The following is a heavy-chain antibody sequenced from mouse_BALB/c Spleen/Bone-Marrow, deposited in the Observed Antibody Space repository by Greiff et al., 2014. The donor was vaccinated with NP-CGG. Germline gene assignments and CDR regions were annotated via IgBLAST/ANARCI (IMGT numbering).Heavy chain of an antibody. J-gene: IGHJ1*01. CDR3: TKLLRLRKYFDV. CDR2: ISSGGSYT. CDR1: GFTLSGYN. D-gene: IGHD1-2*01. V-gene: IGHV5-6-4*01. Sequence: DVMLVESGGGLVKSGGSLKLSCVASGFTLSGYNMSWVRQTPEKRLEWVATISSGGSYTYYLDSVKGRFTISRDNAENTLYLQMSSLKSEDTAMYYCTKLLRLRKYFDVWGAGTTVTVSS.